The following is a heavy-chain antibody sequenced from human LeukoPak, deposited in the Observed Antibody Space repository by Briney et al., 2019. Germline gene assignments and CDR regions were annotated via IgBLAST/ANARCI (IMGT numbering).Heavy chain of an antibody. V-gene: IGHV4-31*03. CDR2: IYYSGST. CDR1: GGSISSGGYY. D-gene: IGHD6-19*01. Sequence: SETLSLTCTVSGGSISSGGYYWSWIRQHPGKGLEWIGYIYYSGSTYYNPSLKSRVTISVDTSKNQFSLKLSSVTAADTAVYYCARGVAVAGTPYYFDYWGQGTLVTVSS. J-gene: IGHJ4*02. CDR3: ARGVAVAGTPYYFDY.